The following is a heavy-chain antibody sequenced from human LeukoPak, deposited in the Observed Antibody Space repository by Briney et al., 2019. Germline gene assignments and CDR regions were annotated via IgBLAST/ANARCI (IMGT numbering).Heavy chain of an antibody. CDR3: ARSPRGGSYYYYMDV. J-gene: IGHJ6*03. Sequence: SETLSLTCAVYGGSFSGYYWSWIRQPPGKGLEWIGEINHSGSTNYNPSLKSRVTISVDTSKNQFSLKLSSVTAADTAVYYCARSPRGGSYYYYMDVWGKGTTVTVSS. CDR2: INHSGST. CDR1: GGSFSGYY. V-gene: IGHV4-34*01. D-gene: IGHD3-10*01.